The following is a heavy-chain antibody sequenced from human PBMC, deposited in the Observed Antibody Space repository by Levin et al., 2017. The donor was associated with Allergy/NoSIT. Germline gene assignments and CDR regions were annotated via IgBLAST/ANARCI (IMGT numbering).Heavy chain of an antibody. Sequence: GESLKISCAASGFTFSSYAMHWVRQAPGKGLEWVAVISYDGSNKYYADSVKGRFTISRDNSKNTLYLQMNSLRAEDTAVYYCARDGVQLWYNWFDPWGQGTLVTVSS. D-gene: IGHD5-18*01. CDR1: GFTFSSYA. J-gene: IGHJ5*02. CDR3: ARDGVQLWYNWFDP. V-gene: IGHV3-30-3*01. CDR2: ISYDGSNK.